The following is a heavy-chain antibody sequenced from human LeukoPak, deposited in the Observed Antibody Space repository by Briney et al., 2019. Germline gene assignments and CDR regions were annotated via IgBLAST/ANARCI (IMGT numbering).Heavy chain of an antibody. V-gene: IGHV1-46*01. J-gene: IGHJ4*02. D-gene: IGHD6-13*01. CDR1: GYTFTSYY. Sequence: ASVKVSCKAFGYTFTSYYMHWVRQAPGQGLEWMGIINPSGGSTSYAQKFQGRVTMTRDTSTSTVYMELSSLRSEDTAVYYCARVASIAVAVMYYFDYWGQGTLVTVSS. CDR3: ARVASIAVAVMYYFDY. CDR2: INPSGGST.